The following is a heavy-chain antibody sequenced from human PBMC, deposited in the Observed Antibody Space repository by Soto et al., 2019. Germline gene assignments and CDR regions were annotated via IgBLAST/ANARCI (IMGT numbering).Heavy chain of an antibody. CDR1: GGSNSSYY. CDR2: IYYSGST. CDR3: ARGEITVTTGYFDY. V-gene: IGHV4-59*01. J-gene: IGHJ4*02. D-gene: IGHD4-17*01. Sequence: QVQLQESGPELVKPSETLSLTCTVSGGSNSSYYWSWFRQPPGKGLEWIGYIYYSGSTNYNPSFKSRITMSFDTSKNQFSLKLTSVTAADTAVYFCARGEITVTTGYFDYWGQGTLVTVSS.